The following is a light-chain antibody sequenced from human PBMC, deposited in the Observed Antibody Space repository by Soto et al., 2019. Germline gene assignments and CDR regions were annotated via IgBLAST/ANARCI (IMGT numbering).Light chain of an antibody. J-gene: IGLJ3*02. CDR1: SNDIGDYYY. V-gene: IGLV2-11*01. CDR3: CSYAGSYTWV. CDR2: DVT. Sequence: QSALTQPRSVSGSPGQSVTISCTGTSNDIGDYYYVSWYQQHSGKAPRLMIYDVTKRPSGVPDRFSGSKSGNTASLTISGLQADDEADYYCCSYAGSYTWVFGGGTKVTVL.